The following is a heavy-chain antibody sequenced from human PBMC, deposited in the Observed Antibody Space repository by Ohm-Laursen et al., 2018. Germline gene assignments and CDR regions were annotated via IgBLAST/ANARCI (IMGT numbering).Heavy chain of an antibody. CDR2: ISAYNGNT. D-gene: IGHD6-19*01. Sequence: GSSVKVSCKTSGYTFTSYGISWVRQAPGQGLEWMGWISAYNGNTNYAQKLQGRVTMTTDTSTSTAYMELRSLRSDDTAVYYCARDLGDIAVAGDSYYYYYGMDVWGQGTTVTVSS. CDR1: GYTFTSYG. CDR3: ARDLGDIAVAGDSYYYYYGMDV. V-gene: IGHV1-18*01. J-gene: IGHJ6*02.